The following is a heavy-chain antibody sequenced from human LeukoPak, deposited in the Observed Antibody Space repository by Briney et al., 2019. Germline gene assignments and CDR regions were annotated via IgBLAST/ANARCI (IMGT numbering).Heavy chain of an antibody. D-gene: IGHD1-26*01. CDR3: ATSRAPRYSGSYLYYFDY. J-gene: IGHJ4*02. V-gene: IGHV1-24*01. Sequence: ASVNVSCMVSRYTLTELSMQWVRQAPGKGLEWMGGFDPEDGETIYAQKFQGRVTMTEDTSTDTAYMELSSLRSEDTAVYYCATSRAPRYSGSYLYYFDYWGQGTLVTVSS. CDR1: RYTLTELS. CDR2: FDPEDGET.